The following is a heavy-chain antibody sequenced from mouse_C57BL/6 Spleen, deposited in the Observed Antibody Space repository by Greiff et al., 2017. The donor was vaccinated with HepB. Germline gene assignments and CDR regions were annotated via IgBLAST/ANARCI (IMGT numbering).Heavy chain of an antibody. Sequence: HVQLKQSGAELARPGASVKMSCKASGYTFTSYTMHWVKQRPGQGLEWIGYINPSSGYTKYNQKFKDKATLTADKSSSTAYMQLSSLTSEDSAVYYCARSDYYAMDYWGQGTSVTVSS. J-gene: IGHJ4*01. CDR3: ARSDYYAMDY. CDR1: GYTFTSYT. V-gene: IGHV1-4*01. CDR2: INPSSGYT.